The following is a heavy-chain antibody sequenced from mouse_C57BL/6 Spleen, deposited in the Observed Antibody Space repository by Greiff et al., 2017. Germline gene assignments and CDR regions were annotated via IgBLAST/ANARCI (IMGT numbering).Heavy chain of an antibody. CDR2: IYPGSGNT. CDR1: GYSFTSYY. Sequence: VQLQQSGPELVKPGASVKISCKASGYSFTSYYIHWVKQRPGQGLEWIGWIYPGSGNTKYNEKFKGKATLTAVTSSSTAYMQLSSLTSEDSAVYYCAREENSLFAYWGQGTLVTVSA. CDR3: AREENSLFAY. J-gene: IGHJ3*01. V-gene: IGHV1-66*01.